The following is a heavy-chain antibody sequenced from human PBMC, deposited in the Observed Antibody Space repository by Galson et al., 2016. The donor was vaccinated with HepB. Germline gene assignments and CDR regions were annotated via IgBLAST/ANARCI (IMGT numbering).Heavy chain of an antibody. CDR3: AKVDRWRYDAFDI. CDR1: GFTFDGYA. Sequence: SLRLSCAASGFTFDGYAMHWVRQTPGKGLEWVSGISWNSGSIGYADSVKGRFIISRDNAKNSLYLQMNSLRSEDTDLYYCAKVDRWRYDAFDIWGQGTMVTVSS. CDR2: ISWNSGSI. D-gene: IGHD3/OR15-3a*01. V-gene: IGHV3-9*01. J-gene: IGHJ3*02.